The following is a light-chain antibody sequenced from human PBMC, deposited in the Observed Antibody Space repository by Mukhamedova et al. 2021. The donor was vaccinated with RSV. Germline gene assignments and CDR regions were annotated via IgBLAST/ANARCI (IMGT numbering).Light chain of an antibody. CDR3: QSYDSSLSGVV. Sequence: GSSSNIGAGYDVHWYQQLPGTAPKLLIYVNSNRPSGVPDRFSGSKSGTSASLAITGLQAEDEADYYCQSYDSSLSGVVFGGGTKLT. CDR1: SSNIGAGYD. CDR2: VNS. V-gene: IGLV1-40*01. J-gene: IGLJ2*01.